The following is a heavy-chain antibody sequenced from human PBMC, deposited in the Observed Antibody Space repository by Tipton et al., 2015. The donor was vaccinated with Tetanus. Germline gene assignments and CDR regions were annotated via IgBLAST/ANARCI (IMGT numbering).Heavy chain of an antibody. J-gene: IGHJ4*02. CDR3: ARGQAGTTGADY. V-gene: IGHV4-31*03. CDR1: GGSTSSGGYY. CDR2: IYYSGST. Sequence: TLSLTCTVSGGSTSSGGYYWSWIRQHPGKGLEWIGYIYYSGSTYYNPSLKSRVTISVDTSKNQFSLKLSSVTAADTAVYYCARGQAGTTGADYWGQGTLVTVSS. D-gene: IGHD1-1*01.